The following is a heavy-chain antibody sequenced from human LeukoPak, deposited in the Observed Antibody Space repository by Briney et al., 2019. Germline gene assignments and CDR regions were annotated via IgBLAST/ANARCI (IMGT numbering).Heavy chain of an antibody. CDR2: IYYSGST. J-gene: IGHJ4*02. CDR1: GGSISCGGYY. V-gene: IGHV4-31*03. D-gene: IGHD1-26*01. Sequence: SETLSLTCTVSGGSISCGGYYWSWIRRHPGKGLEWIGYIYYSGSTYYNPSLKSRVTISVDTSKNQFSLKLSSVTAADTAVYYCARNGYSGYVDYWGQGTLVTVSS. CDR3: ARNGYSGYVDY.